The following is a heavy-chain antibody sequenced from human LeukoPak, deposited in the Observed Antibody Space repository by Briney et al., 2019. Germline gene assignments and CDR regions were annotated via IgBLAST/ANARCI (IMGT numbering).Heavy chain of an antibody. D-gene: IGHD1-1*01. Sequence: GGSLRLSCAASGFSFSVYGMHWVRQAPGKGLEWVAVLSYDGSNKYYTDSVKGRFTISRDNSKNTLYLQMNSLRAEDTAVYYCAKDDPPGTASYYYYIDVWGKGTTVTVSS. CDR2: LSYDGSNK. CDR1: GFSFSVYG. CDR3: AKDDPPGTASYYYYIDV. V-gene: IGHV3-30*18. J-gene: IGHJ6*03.